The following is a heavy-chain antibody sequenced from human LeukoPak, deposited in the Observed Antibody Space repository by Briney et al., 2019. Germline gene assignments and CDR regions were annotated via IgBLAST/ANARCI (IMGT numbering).Heavy chain of an antibody. CDR1: GFTFSSYG. CDR3: ATSFGPVIAAAGTGAD. Sequence: PGGSLRLSCAASGFTFSSYGMSWVRQAPGKGLEWVSAISGSGGSTYYADSVKGRFTISRDNSKNTLYLQMNSLRAEDTVVYYCATSFGPVIAAAGTGADWGQGTLVTVSA. CDR2: ISGSGGST. V-gene: IGHV3-23*01. D-gene: IGHD6-13*01. J-gene: IGHJ4*02.